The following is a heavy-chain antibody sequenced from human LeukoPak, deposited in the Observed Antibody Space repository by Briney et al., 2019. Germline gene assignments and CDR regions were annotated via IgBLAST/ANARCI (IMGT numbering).Heavy chain of an antibody. D-gene: IGHD5-12*01. V-gene: IGHV5-10-1*01. CDR3: ARHAVATTDFDY. CDR2: IDPSDSYT. Sequence: GESLKISCKGSGYSFTTYWISWVRQMPGKGLEWMGRIDPSDSYTNYSPSSQGHVTISADKSISTAYLQWSSLKASDTAMYYCARHAVATTDFDYWGQGTLVTVSS. J-gene: IGHJ4*02. CDR1: GYSFTTYW.